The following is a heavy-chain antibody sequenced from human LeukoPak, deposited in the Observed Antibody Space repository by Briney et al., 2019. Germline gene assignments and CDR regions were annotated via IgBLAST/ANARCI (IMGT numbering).Heavy chain of an antibody. D-gene: IGHD3-3*01. J-gene: IGHJ4*02. CDR2: IIPIFGTA. CDR3: AQERITIFGVVITPFDY. CDR1: GGTFSSYA. V-gene: IGHV1-69*13. Sequence: GASVKVSCKASGGTFSSYAISWVRQAPGQGLEWMGGIIPIFGTANYAQKFQGRVTITADESTSTAYMELSSLRSEDTAVYYCAQERITIFGVVITPFDYWGQGTLVTVSS.